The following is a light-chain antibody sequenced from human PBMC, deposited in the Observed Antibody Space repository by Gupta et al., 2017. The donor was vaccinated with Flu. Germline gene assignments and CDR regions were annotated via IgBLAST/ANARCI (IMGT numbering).Light chain of an antibody. CDR2: CAS. CDR3: QQYYGTPNS. V-gene: IGKV4-1*01. CDR1: QSILYSSNNKNY. Sequence: DIVMTQSPDSLAVSLGERATINCKSSQSILYSSNNKNYLAWYQQKPGQPPKLLIYCASTRASGVPERFSGSGSGTDFTLTISSHQAEDVAVYYCQQYYGTPNSFGHGTKLEIK. J-gene: IGKJ2*03.